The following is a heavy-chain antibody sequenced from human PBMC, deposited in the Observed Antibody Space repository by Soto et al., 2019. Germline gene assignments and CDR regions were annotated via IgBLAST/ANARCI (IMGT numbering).Heavy chain of an antibody. V-gene: IGHV1-18*01. CDR1: VYTFTSYV. J-gene: IGHJ4*02. D-gene: IGHD6-19*01. CDR3: ARDWGIAVAGTGLGY. Sequence: ASIKDSCDASVYTFTSYVIIWMQQAPGHRLGGMGWIRTYNGNTNYGQKLLDSAIMTTDTSTSTAYMELRSLRSDDTAVSYCARDWGIAVAGTGLGYWGQGTLVTVSS. CDR2: IRTYNGNT.